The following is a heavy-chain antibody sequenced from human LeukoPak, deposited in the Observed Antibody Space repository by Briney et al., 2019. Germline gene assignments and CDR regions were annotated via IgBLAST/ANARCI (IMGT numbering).Heavy chain of an antibody. D-gene: IGHD3-9*01. J-gene: IGHJ4*02. CDR2: INPSGGST. Sequence: GASLKVSCKASGYTFTSYFMHWVRQASGQGLEWMGIINPSGGSTTYAQKFQGRVTMTRDTSTSTVYMELRSLRSEDTAVYYCSRGPSASDWFVFGGPYWGQGTLVTVSS. V-gene: IGHV1-46*01. CDR3: SRGPSASDWFVFGGPY. CDR1: GYTFTSYF.